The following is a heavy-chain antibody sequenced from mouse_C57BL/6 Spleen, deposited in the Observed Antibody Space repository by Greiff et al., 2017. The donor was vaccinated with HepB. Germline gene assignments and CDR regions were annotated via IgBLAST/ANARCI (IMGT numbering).Heavy chain of an antibody. Sequence: QVQLKQPGAELVMPGASVKLSCKASGYTFTSYWMHWVKQRPGQGLEWIGEIDPSDSYTNYNQKFKGKSTLTVDKSSSTAYMQLSSLTSEDSAVYYCASLDSSGYGAYWGQGTLVTVSA. CDR2: IDPSDSYT. CDR3: ASLDSSGYGAY. V-gene: IGHV1-69*01. J-gene: IGHJ3*01. D-gene: IGHD3-2*02. CDR1: GYTFTSYW.